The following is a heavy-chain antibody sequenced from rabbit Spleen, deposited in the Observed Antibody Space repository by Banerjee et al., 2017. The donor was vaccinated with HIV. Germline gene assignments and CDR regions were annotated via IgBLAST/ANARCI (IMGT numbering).Heavy chain of an antibody. V-gene: IGHV1S45*01. CDR3: ARDAGSYPYIDVYFSL. Sequence: QEQLVESGGGLVRPGASLTLTCKASGFSFSSGYYISWVRQAPGKGLEWIGCIGTGSGSTYYASWAKGRFTISKTSSTTVTLQMTSLTAADTATYFCARDAGSYPYIDVYFSLWGPGTLVTVS. J-gene: IGHJ4*01. CDR1: GFSFSSGYY. CDR2: IGTGSGST. D-gene: IGHD4-2*01.